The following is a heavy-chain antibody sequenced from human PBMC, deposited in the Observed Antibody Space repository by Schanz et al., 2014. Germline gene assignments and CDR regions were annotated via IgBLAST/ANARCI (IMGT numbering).Heavy chain of an antibody. CDR2: IHHIGST. CDR1: SGSIFTGGYY. V-gene: IGHV4-31*03. J-gene: IGHJ4*01. D-gene: IGHD5-18*01. CDR3: ARARGYNYGLFDY. Sequence: QVQLQESGPGLVKPSQTLSLTCTVSSGSIFTGGYYWGWVRQHPGKGLEWIGGIHHIGSTYHNPSLRSRLTMSLDTSRNHFSLRLTSVSAADTAVYYCARARGYNYGLFDYWGLGTLVTVSS.